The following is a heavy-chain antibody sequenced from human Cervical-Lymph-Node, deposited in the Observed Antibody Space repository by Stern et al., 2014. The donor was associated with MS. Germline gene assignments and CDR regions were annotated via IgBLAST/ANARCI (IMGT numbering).Heavy chain of an antibody. CDR1: GFSLSTSGMR. CDR2: LDWDDDK. V-gene: IGHV2-70*04. J-gene: IGHJ4*02. CDR3: ARTRTGYSSGWYYFDY. Sequence: ESGPALVKPTQTLTLTCTFSGFSLSTSGMRVSWIRQPPGKALEWLARLDWDDDKFYSTSLKTRLTISKDTSKNQVVLTMTNMDPVDTATYYCARTRTGYSSGWYYFDYWGQGTLVTVSS. D-gene: IGHD6-19*01.